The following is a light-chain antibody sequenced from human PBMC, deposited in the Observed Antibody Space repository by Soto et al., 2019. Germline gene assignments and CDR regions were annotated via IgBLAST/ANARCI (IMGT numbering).Light chain of an antibody. Sequence: QSALTQPASVSGSPGQSITISCTGTSSDVGGYKSASWYQHHPGKAPKLLIYNVSNRPSGISDRFSGSWSGDTASLTISGLQAEDEADYYCSSYTSTSTYVFGTGTKLTVL. CDR1: SSDVGGYKS. J-gene: IGLJ1*01. CDR2: NVS. V-gene: IGLV2-14*03. CDR3: SSYTSTSTYV.